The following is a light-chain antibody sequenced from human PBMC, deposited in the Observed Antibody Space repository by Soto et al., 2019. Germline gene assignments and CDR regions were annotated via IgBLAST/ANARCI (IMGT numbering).Light chain of an antibody. CDR2: KAS. Sequence: DIQMTQSPSTLSASVGDRVTITCRASQSISQWLAWYQQKPGKAPKLLIYKASNLESGVPSRFSGSGSGTKFTLTISSLQPNDFATYYCQQYNTYWTFGQGTKVDIK. J-gene: IGKJ1*01. V-gene: IGKV1-5*03. CDR1: QSISQW. CDR3: QQYNTYWT.